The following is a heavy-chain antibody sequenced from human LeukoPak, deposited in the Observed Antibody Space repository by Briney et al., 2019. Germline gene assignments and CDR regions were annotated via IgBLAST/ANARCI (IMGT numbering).Heavy chain of an antibody. CDR3: ASGRGYSGSFFYYFDS. CDR2: TSYSGST. D-gene: IGHD1-26*01. CDR1: GGSISSYY. V-gene: IGHV4-59*01. Sequence: SETLSLTCTVSGGSISSYYWSWIRQPPGKGLEWIGYTSYSGSTNYNPSLKSRITISTDTSKNQFFLKFSSVTAADTAVYFCASGRGYSGSFFYYFDSWGQGTLATVSS. J-gene: IGHJ4*02.